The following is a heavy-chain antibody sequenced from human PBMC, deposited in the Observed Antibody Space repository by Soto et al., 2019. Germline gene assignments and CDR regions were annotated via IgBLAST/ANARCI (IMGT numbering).Heavy chain of an antibody. V-gene: IGHV3-21*01. D-gene: IGHD2-15*01. CDR2: ISSSSSYI. CDR3: AAERGYCSGGSCYTEYFQH. Sequence: EVQLVESGGGLVKPGGSLRLSCAASGFTFSSYSMNWVRQAPGKGLEWVSSISSSSSYIYYADSVKGRFTISRDNAKKSLYLQMNSLRAEDTAVYYCAAERGYCSGGSCYTEYFQHWGQGTLVTVSS. CDR1: GFTFSSYS. J-gene: IGHJ1*01.